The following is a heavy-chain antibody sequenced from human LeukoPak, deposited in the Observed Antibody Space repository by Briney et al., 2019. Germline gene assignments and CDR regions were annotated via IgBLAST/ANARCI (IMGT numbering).Heavy chain of an antibody. CDR1: GSRFTSYW. J-gene: IGHJ5*02. V-gene: IGHV5-51*01. D-gene: IGHD2-21*02. CDR3: ARRSVTAIDWFDH. Sequence: GGSLQISGQGSGSRFTSYWIGWVRPLPGKGLGWMGIIYPGDSDTRYSPSFQGQVTISADKSISTAYLQWSSLKASDTAMYYCARRSVTAIDWFDHWGQGTLVTVSS. CDR2: IYPGDSDT.